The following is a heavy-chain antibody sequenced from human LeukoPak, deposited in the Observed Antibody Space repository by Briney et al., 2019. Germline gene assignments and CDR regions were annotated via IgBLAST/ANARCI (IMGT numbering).Heavy chain of an antibody. CDR1: GFTFSSYA. CDR2: ISGNGGRT. V-gene: IGHV3-23*01. D-gene: IGHD5-18*01. CDR3: AKVRYLDTVLGRFDN. J-gene: IGHJ5*02. Sequence: GGSLRLSCAASGFTFSSYAMSWVRQAPGKGLEWVSVISGNGGRTYYADSVKGRFTISRDNSKNTLYLQMNSLRAEDTAVYYCAKVRYLDTVLGRFDNWGQGTLVTVSS.